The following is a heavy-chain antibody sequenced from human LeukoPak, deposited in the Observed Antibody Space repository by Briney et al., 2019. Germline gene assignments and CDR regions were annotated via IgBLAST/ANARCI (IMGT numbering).Heavy chain of an antibody. J-gene: IGHJ3*02. V-gene: IGHV1-2*02. D-gene: IGHD5-12*01. Sequence: ASVEVSCKASGYTFTGYYMHWVRQAPGQGVEWMGWINPNSGGTNYAQKFQGRVTMTRDTSISTAYMELSRLRSDDTAVYYCARAGYSGYPPQDDAFDIWGQGTMVTVSS. CDR3: ARAGYSGYPPQDDAFDI. CDR2: INPNSGGT. CDR1: GYTFTGYY.